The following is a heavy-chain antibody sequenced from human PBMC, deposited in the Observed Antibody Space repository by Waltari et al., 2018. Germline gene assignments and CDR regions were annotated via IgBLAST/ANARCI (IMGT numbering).Heavy chain of an antibody. J-gene: IGHJ3*02. D-gene: IGHD1-26*01. Sequence: QLQLQESGPGLVKPSETLSLTCTVSGSISSTTYYWGWIRQPPGKGLEWIGSMSSSGHTYYNPSLKSRVTRSVDTSKNQFSRRLSSVTAADTAVYYCARRSRGSGSYAFGAFDIWGQGTMVIVSS. CDR2: MSSSGHT. CDR3: ARRSRGSGSYAFGAFDI. CDR1: GSISSTTYY. V-gene: IGHV4-39*01.